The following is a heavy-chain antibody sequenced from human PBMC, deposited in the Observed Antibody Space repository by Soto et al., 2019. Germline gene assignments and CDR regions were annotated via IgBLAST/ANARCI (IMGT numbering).Heavy chain of an antibody. CDR3: ARGRGAAADYFDF. J-gene: IGHJ4*02. CDR2: ISSSTSNI. V-gene: IGHV3-11*05. D-gene: IGHD6-13*01. Sequence: QVQLVESGGGLVKPGGSLRLSCAVSGFTFSDYYMTWIRQAPGKGLEWVSYISSSTSNINYADSVKGRFTISRDNAKNSLLLTMKSLRAEDTAVYYCARGRGAAADYFDFWAQGTLVTVSS. CDR1: GFTFSDYY.